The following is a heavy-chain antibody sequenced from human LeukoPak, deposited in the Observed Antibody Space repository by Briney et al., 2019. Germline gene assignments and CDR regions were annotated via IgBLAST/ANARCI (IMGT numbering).Heavy chain of an antibody. CDR3: ARVGTFAYGSGSYYTRRYYFDY. CDR1: GGSFSGYY. Sequence: SETLSLTCVVYGGSFSGYYWSWIRQPPGKGLEWIGEINHSGSTNYNPSLKSRVTISVDTSKNQFSLELSSVTAADTAVYYCARVGTFAYGSGSYYTRRYYFDYWGQGTLVTVSS. CDR2: INHSGST. V-gene: IGHV4-34*01. D-gene: IGHD3-10*01. J-gene: IGHJ4*02.